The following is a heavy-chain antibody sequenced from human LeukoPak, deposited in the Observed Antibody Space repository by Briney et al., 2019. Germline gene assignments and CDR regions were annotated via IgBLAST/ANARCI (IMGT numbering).Heavy chain of an antibody. CDR1: GFTFNNYE. V-gene: IGHV3-48*03. D-gene: IGHD3-22*01. CDR3: VRDRYDSRGCAFDY. CDR2: IDYTGISI. J-gene: IGHJ4*02. Sequence: GGSLRLSCAASGFTFNNYEMNWVRQAPGERPEWISYIDYTGISIVYAVSVKGRFTVSKYNARNSVFLQMNSLRPEDTAIYYCVRDRYDSRGCAFDYWGQGTLVTVSS.